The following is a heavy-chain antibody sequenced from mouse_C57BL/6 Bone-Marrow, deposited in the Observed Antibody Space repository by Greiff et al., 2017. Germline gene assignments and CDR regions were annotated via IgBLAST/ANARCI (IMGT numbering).Heavy chain of an antibody. V-gene: IGHV14-4*01. CDR3: TTIHRGGFAY. CDR1: GFNIKDDY. Sequence: EVQLQQSGAELVRPGASVKLSCTASGFNIKDDYMHWVKQRPEQGLEWIGWIDPENGDTEYASKFQGKATITADTSSNTAYLQLSSLTTEDTAVYYCTTIHRGGFAYWGQGTLVTVSA. J-gene: IGHJ3*01. CDR2: IDPENGDT.